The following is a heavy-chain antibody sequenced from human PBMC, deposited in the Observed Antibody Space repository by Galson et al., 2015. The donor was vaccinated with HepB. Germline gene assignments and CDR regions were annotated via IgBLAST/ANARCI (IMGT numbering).Heavy chain of an antibody. CDR2: IHYIGST. V-gene: IGHV4-39*01. CDR1: GGSISSSTYY. D-gene: IGHD5-24*01. J-gene: IGHJ4*02. Sequence: SETLSLTCTVSGGSISSSTYYWGWFRQPPGRGLEWIATIHYIGSTYYNPSLKTQVTISVDTPKNQLSLKGRSVTAADTAVYYCARYVQLPGANFDFWGRGTLVTVSS. CDR3: ARYVQLPGANFDF.